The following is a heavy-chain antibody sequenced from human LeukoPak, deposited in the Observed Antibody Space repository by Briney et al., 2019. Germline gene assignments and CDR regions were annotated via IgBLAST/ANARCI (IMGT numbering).Heavy chain of an antibody. J-gene: IGHJ4*02. CDR2: ISYDGSKK. Sequence: PGGSLRLSCAASGFTFSNYGMHWVRQAPGKGLEWVALISYDGSKKYYAVSVKGRFTISRDNSKNTLYLQMNSLRAEDTAVYYCAKLRRDYDILTGYYRFDYWGQGTLVTVSS. V-gene: IGHV3-30*18. D-gene: IGHD3-9*01. CDR3: AKLRRDYDILTGYYRFDY. CDR1: GFTFSNYG.